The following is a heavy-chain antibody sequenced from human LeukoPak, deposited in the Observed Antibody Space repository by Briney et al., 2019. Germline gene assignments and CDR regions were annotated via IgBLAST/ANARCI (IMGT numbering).Heavy chain of an antibody. CDR2: IYYSGST. Sequence: SETLSLTCTVSGVSISSSSYYWGWLRQPPGKGLEWFGSIYYSGSTYYNPSLKSRVTISVDTSKNQFSLKLSSVTAADTAVYYCAREMTTVTTAYYFDYWGQGTLVTVSS. J-gene: IGHJ4*02. CDR1: GVSISSSSYY. CDR3: AREMTTVTTAYYFDY. D-gene: IGHD4-17*01. V-gene: IGHV4-39*07.